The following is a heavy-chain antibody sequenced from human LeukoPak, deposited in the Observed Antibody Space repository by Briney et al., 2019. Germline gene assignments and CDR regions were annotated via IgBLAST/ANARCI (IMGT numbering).Heavy chain of an antibody. V-gene: IGHV3-21*01. CDR3: ARETNSPDAFDI. Sequence: PGGSLRLSCAASGFTFSSYSMNWVRQAPGKGLEWVSSISSSSSHIYYADSVKGRFTISRDNAKNSLYLQMNSLRAEDTAVYYCARETNSPDAFDIWGQGTMVTVSS. J-gene: IGHJ3*02. CDR2: ISSSSSHI. CDR1: GFTFSSYS. D-gene: IGHD4-23*01.